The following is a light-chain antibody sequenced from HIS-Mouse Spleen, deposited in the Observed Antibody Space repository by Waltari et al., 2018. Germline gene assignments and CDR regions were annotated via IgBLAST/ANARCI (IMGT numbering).Light chain of an antibody. V-gene: IGLV2-14*03. CDR3: SSYTSSSTLV. CDR1: SSAVGGYNY. J-gene: IGLJ3*02. CDR2: DVS. Sequence: HSALTQPASVSGSPGQSITLSCTGTSSAVGGYNYVSWYQQHPGKAPKLMIYDVSNRPSGVSNRFSGSKSGNTASLTISGLQAEDEADYYCSSYTSSSTLVFGGGTKLTVL.